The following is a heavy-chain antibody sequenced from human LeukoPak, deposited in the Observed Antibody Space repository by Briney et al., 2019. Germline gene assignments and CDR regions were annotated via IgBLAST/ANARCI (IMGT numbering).Heavy chain of an antibody. CDR2: INPDSGGT. J-gene: IGHJ1*01. V-gene: IGHV1-2*02. D-gene: IGHD3-22*01. Sequence: ASVKVSFKASGYTFTGYYINWVRQAPGQGLEWLGWINPDSGGTNYAQKFQGRVTMTRDTSISTAYMELSRLRSDDTAVYYCARAGSSGYYLQYLQHWGQGTLVTVSS. CDR3: ARAGSSGYYLQYLQH. CDR1: GYTFTGYY.